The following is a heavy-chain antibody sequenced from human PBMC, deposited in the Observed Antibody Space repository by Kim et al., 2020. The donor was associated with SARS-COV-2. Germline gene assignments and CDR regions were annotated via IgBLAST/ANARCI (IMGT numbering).Heavy chain of an antibody. J-gene: IGHJ4*02. V-gene: IGHV4-39*01. D-gene: IGHD6-6*01. Sequence: YYNPSLKSRVTISVDTSKNQFSLKLSSVTAADTAVYYCARLKLYSSSSNYWGQGTLVTVSS. CDR3: ARLKLYSSSSNY.